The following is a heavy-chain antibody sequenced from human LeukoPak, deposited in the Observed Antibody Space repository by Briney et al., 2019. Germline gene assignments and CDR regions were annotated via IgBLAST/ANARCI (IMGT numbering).Heavy chain of an antibody. Sequence: ASVKVSCKASGYTFTSYDINWVRQATGQGLEWMGWMNANSGNTGYAQKFQGRVTMTRDTSISTAYMELSSLRSEDTAVYYCAREYCSSTSCSGGWWFDPWGQGTLDTVSS. J-gene: IGHJ5*02. CDR1: GYTFTSYD. V-gene: IGHV1-8*01. D-gene: IGHD2-2*01. CDR3: AREYCSSTSCSGGWWFDP. CDR2: MNANSGNT.